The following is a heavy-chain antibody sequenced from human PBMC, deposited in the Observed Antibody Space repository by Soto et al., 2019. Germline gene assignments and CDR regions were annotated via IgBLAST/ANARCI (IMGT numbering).Heavy chain of an antibody. J-gene: IGHJ4*02. CDR3: ASRSSGWYFDY. V-gene: IGHV3-23*01. D-gene: IGHD6-19*01. CDR1: GFTFSNYA. Sequence: EVQLLESGGGLVQPGGSLRLSCAASGFTFSNYAMNWVRQAPGKGLEWVSVISGSGGSTYYADSVKGRFTISRDNSKNTLNLQLNSLRAEDTAVYYCASRSSGWYFDYWGQGTLVTVSS. CDR2: ISGSGGST.